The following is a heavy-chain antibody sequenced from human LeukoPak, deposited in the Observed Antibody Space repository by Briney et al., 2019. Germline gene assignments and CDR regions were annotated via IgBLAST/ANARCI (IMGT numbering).Heavy chain of an antibody. D-gene: IGHD5-12*01. CDR1: GYKFSNYW. CDR3: ARERGATGYDSGLDFDY. Sequence: KAGESLKISCKGSGYKFSNYWIGWVRQMPGKGLEWMGIIYPGDSDDTRYSPSYLGQVTMSADMSINTAYLQWSSLKASDTAIYYCARERGATGYDSGLDFDYWGQGTLVTVSS. J-gene: IGHJ4*02. CDR2: IYPGDSDDT. V-gene: IGHV5-51*01.